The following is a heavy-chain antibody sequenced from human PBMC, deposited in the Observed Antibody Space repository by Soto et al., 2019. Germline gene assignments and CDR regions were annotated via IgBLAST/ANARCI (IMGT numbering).Heavy chain of an antibody. V-gene: IGHV3-15*01. CDR1: GFTFSNAW. CDR2: IKSNTDGGTV. D-gene: IGHD1-1*01. CDR3: ATDLKTGTERGKFDY. J-gene: IGHJ4*02. Sequence: EVQLVESGGGLVKPGGSLRLSCAASGFTFSNAWMSWVRQAPGKGLEWVGRIKSNTDGGTVDYAAPVNGRFTISRDDSKNTVFLQMNSLKTEDTAVYYCATDLKTGTERGKFDYWGQGTLVTVSS.